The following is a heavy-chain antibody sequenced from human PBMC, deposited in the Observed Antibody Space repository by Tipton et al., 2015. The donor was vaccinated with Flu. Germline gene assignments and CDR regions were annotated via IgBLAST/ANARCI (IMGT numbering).Heavy chain of an antibody. Sequence: TLSLTCTVSGGSISSSSYYWGWIRQPPGKGLEWIGSIYYSGSTYYNPSLKSRVTISADTPKNQFSLKLSSVTAADTAVYYCARAPIVVVVAAWRESIPSWFDPWGQGTLVTVSS. CDR1: GGSISSSSYY. D-gene: IGHD2-15*01. J-gene: IGHJ5*02. V-gene: IGHV4-39*07. CDR3: ARAPIVVVVAAWRESIPSWFDP. CDR2: IYYSGST.